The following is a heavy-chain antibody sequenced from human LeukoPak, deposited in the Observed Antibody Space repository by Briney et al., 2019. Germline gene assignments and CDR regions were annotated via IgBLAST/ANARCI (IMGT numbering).Heavy chain of an antibody. V-gene: IGHV1-2*04. CDR2: INPNSGGT. D-gene: IGHD6-13*01. Sequence: GASVKVSCKASGYTFTGYYMHWVRQAPGQGLEWMGWINPNSGGTNYAQKFQGWVTMTRDTSISTAYMELSRLRSDDTAVYYCARDLAPDIAAAGTVDAFDIWGQGTMVTVSS. CDR3: ARDLAPDIAAAGTVDAFDI. J-gene: IGHJ3*02. CDR1: GYTFTGYY.